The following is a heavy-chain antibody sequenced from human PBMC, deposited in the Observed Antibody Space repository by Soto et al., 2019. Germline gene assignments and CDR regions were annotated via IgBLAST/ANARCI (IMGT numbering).Heavy chain of an antibody. D-gene: IGHD2-15*01. V-gene: IGHV4-59*01. CDR2: IYYSGST. Sequence: SETLSLTCSVSGGSISSYNWNGIRQPPGKGLEWIGYIYYSGSTNYNPSLKSRVTISVDTSKNQISLKMRSVTAADTGVYYCARGFRWLDYWGQGTLVARSS. J-gene: IGHJ4*01. CDR3: ARGFRWLDY. CDR1: GGSISSYN.